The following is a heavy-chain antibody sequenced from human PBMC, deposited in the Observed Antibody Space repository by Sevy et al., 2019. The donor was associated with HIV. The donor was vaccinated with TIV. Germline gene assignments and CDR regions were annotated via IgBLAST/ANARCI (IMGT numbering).Heavy chain of an antibody. CDR3: ARDHHYDFWSGYYTQGPYGMDV. CDR2: ISSSRTYA. CDR1: GFTFSDYY. J-gene: IGHJ6*02. D-gene: IGHD3-3*01. Sequence: GGSLRLSCTASGFTFSDYYMSWIRQAPGKGLEWVSDISSSRTYANHADSVKGRFTISRDNAKNSLYLQMNNLRAEDTAVYYCARDHHYDFWSGYYTQGPYGMDVWGQGTTVTVSS. V-gene: IGHV3-11*05.